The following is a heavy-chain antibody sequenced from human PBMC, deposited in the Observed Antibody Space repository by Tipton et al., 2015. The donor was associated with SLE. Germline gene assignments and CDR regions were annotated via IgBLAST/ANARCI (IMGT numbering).Heavy chain of an antibody. CDR3: AKPCIGVGVAGRGGGYGLDV. CDR2: IGWDGSAT. J-gene: IGHJ6*02. V-gene: IGHV3-43D*03. Sequence: SLRLSCAASGFTFDDYAMHGVRQAPGKGLVWISVIGWDGSATHFADSVKGRFTISRDNSKNSLYLQMNSLRPEGTALYYCAKPCIGVGVAGRGGGYGLDVWGQGTTVTVSS. D-gene: IGHD6-19*01. CDR1: GFTFDDYA.